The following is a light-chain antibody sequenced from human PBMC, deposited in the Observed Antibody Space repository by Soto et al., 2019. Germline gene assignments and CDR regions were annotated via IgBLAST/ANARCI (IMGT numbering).Light chain of an antibody. J-gene: IGLJ3*02. CDR1: SSNIGAGYD. Sequence: QSVLTQPPSVSGAPGQRVTISCTGSSSNIGAGYDVHWYQQLPGTAPKLLIYGNSNLPSGVPDRFSGSKSGTSASLAITGLLAEDEAGYYCQSYASSLSGSVFGGGTKVTVL. CDR3: QSYASSLSGSV. V-gene: IGLV1-40*01. CDR2: GNS.